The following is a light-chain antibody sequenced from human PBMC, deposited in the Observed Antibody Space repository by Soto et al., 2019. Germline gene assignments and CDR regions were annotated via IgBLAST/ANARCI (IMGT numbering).Light chain of an antibody. J-gene: IGKJ2*01. CDR3: QQSYSTPPYT. CDR2: AAS. CDR1: QSISSY. Sequence: DIQMTQSPSSLSTSVGDRVTITCRASQSISSYLNWYQQKPGKAPKVLIYAASSLRSGVPSRFSGSGSGTDFTLTISSLQPEDFATYYCQQSYSTPPYTFGQGTKLEIK. V-gene: IGKV1-39*01.